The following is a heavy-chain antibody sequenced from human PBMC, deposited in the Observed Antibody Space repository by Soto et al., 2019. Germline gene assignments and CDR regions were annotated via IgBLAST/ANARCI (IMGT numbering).Heavy chain of an antibody. V-gene: IGHV1-2*02. J-gene: IGHJ6*02. Sequence: ASVKVSCKSSGYILSDYCIHWVREAPGQGLEWLGWMKPDDGGPNYAQNFQGRVIMTRDTSTDTDYMELTRLTSDDTAVYFCVRDLRRQWRRLDPESYTGMDVWGQGTTVTVSS. D-gene: IGHD5-12*01. CDR2: MKPDDGGP. CDR3: VRDLRRQWRRLDPESYTGMDV. CDR1: GYILSDYC.